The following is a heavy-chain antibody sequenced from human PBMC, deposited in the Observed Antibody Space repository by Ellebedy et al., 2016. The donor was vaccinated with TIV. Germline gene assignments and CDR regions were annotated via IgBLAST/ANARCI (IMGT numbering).Heavy chain of an antibody. CDR3: ARGRSAFYYGSGTYFSTFDR. D-gene: IGHD3-10*01. Sequence: MPSETLSLTCTVSGGSSSSGTYYWGWIRQPPGKGLEWIGYNYHTGHTKYNPSLKSRVTVSLDTSKNQFSLNLTSMTAAYTAVYYCARGRSAFYYGSGTYFSTFDRWGRGTLVTV. CDR2: NYHTGHT. V-gene: IGHV4-61*01. CDR1: GGSSSSGTYY. J-gene: IGHJ4*02.